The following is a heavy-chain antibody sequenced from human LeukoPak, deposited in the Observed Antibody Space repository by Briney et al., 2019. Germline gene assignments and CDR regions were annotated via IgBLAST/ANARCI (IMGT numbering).Heavy chain of an antibody. V-gene: IGHV3-30-3*01. J-gene: IGHJ5*02. D-gene: IGHD3-3*01. Sequence: GGSLRLSCAASGFTFSSYAMHWVRQAPGKGLEWVAVISYDGSNKYYADSVKGRFTISGDNSKNTLYLQMNSLRAEDTAVYYCARSPGNWDFWSGYSTQLKEDWFDPWGQGTLVTVSS. CDR3: ARSPGNWDFWSGYSTQLKEDWFDP. CDR2: ISYDGSNK. CDR1: GFTFSSYA.